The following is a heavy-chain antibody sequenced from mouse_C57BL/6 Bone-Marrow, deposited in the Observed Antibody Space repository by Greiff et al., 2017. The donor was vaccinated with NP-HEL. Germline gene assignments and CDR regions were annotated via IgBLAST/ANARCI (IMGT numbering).Heavy chain of an antibody. CDR1: GFSLSTSGMG. V-gene: IGHV8-12*01. D-gene: IGHD1-1*01. J-gene: IGHJ1*03. Sequence: QVTLKVCGPGILQSSQTLSLTCSFSGFSLSTSGMGVSWIRQPSGKGLEWLAHIYWDDDKRYNPSLKSPLTISKDTSRNQVFLKITSVDTADTATYYCARRGSSPYWYFDVWGTGTTVTVSS. CDR2: IYWDDDK. CDR3: ARRGSSPYWYFDV.